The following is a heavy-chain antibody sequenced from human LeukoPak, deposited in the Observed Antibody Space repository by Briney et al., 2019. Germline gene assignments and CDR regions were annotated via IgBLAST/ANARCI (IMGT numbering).Heavy chain of an antibody. CDR1: GFTVSSNY. CDR3: AKAGGDYEGGYFDY. D-gene: IGHD4-17*01. CDR2: IYSGGST. J-gene: IGHJ4*02. Sequence: PGGSLRLSCAASGFTVSSNYMSWVRQAPGKGLEWVSVIYSGGSTYYADSVKGRFTISRDNSKNTLYLQMNSLRAEDTAVYYCAKAGGDYEGGYFDYWGQGTLVTVSS. V-gene: IGHV3-66*01.